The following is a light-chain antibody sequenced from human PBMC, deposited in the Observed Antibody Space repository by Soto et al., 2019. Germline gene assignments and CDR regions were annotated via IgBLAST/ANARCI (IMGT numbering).Light chain of an antibody. J-gene: IGLJ2*01. CDR1: NIGSKI. V-gene: IGLV3-21*02. Sequence: SYELTQPPSVSVAPGQTARITCGGINIGSKIVHWYQQKPGQAPVVVVYDDRDRPSGIPERFSGSNSGNTATLTISSVEAWDEADYYCQLCDSSSDHVVFGGGTKVTVL. CDR2: DDR. CDR3: QLCDSSSDHVV.